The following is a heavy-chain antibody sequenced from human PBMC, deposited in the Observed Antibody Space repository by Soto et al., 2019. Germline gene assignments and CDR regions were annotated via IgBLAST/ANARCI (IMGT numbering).Heavy chain of an antibody. CDR3: ARDHRVTMNYFDY. J-gene: IGHJ4*02. CDR1: GYTFTSYY. D-gene: IGHD3-22*01. V-gene: IGHV1-46*01. Sequence: GASVKVSCKASGYTFTSYYMQWVRQAPGQGLEWMGIINPSDGTTRYAQKFQGRVTMTTDTSTSTAYMELRSLRSDDTAVYYCARDHRVTMNYFDYWGQGTLVTVSS. CDR2: INPSDGTT.